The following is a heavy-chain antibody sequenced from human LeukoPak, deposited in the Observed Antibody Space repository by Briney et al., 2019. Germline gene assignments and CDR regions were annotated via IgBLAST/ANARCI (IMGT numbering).Heavy chain of an antibody. J-gene: IGHJ4*02. Sequence: ASVKVSCKVSGYILTELSMHWVRQAPGKGLEWMGGFDPEDGETIYAQKFQGRVTMTEDTSTDTAYMELSSLRSEDTAVYYCATVGGNNWLFEFDYWGQGTLVTVSS. CDR3: ATVGGNNWLFEFDY. CDR1: GYILTELS. V-gene: IGHV1-24*01. D-gene: IGHD3-9*01. CDR2: FDPEDGET.